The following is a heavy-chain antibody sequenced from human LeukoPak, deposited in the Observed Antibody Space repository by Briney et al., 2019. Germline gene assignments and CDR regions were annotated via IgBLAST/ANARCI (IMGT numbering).Heavy chain of an antibody. J-gene: IGHJ4*02. CDR2: IYPGDSDT. D-gene: IGHD5-12*01. Sequence: AESLKFSCKGSGYSFTSYWIGWVRQMPGKGLEWMGIIYPGDSDTRYNPSFQSQVTISADTSISTSYLQWSSLKASDTAMYYCARVVSMYSGYDGPAKSFDYWGQGTLVTVSS. CDR1: GYSFTSYW. CDR3: ARVVSMYSGYDGPAKSFDY. V-gene: IGHV5-51*01.